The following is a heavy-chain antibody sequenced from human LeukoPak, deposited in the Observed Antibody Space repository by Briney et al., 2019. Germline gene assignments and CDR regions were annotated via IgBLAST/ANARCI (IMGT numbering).Heavy chain of an antibody. Sequence: ASVEVSCKASGYTFTGYFMHWVRQAPGQGLEWMGWISAYNGNTNYAQKLQGRVTMTTDTSTSTAYMELRSLRSDDTAVYYCARCVITRDDAFDIWGQGTMVTVSS. V-gene: IGHV1-18*04. CDR1: GYTFTGYF. CDR2: ISAYNGNT. CDR3: ARCVITRDDAFDI. D-gene: IGHD3-22*01. J-gene: IGHJ3*02.